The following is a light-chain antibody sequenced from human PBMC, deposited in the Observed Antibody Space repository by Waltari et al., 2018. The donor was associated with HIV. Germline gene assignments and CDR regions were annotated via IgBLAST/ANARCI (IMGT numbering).Light chain of an antibody. CDR1: APDIGTYDL. J-gene: IGLJ1*01. V-gene: IGLV2-23*02. CDR3: CSYAGETTFYV. CDR2: EFC. Sequence: SALTQPASVSGSPGQSITISCNGSAPDIGTYDLVSWYQQFPDKAPTLIIYEFCKRPSGISERFSASKSGNAASLTISGLQSEDEADYYCCSYAGETTFYVFGTGT.